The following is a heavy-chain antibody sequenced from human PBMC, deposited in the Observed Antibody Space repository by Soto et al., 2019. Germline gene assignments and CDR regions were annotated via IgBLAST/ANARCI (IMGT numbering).Heavy chain of an antibody. V-gene: IGHV1-69*02. D-gene: IGHD2-15*01. CDR1: GGTFSSYT. Sequence: QVQLVQSGAEVKKPGSSVKVSCKASGGTFSSYTISWVRQAPGQGLEWMGRIIPILGIANYAQKFQGRVTINADKSTSTAYMELSSLRSEDTAVYYCARRSAAGYFQHWGQGTLVTVSS. J-gene: IGHJ1*01. CDR3: ARRSAAGYFQH. CDR2: IIPILGIA.